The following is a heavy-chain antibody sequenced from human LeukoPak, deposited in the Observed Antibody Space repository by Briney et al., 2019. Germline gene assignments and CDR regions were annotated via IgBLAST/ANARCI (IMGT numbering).Heavy chain of an antibody. CDR3: ARGRSTGYPYYFEY. D-gene: IGHD5-12*01. CDR2: MNPNSGST. CDR1: GYTFTSYD. Sequence: ASVKVSCKASGYTFTSYDINWVRQATGQGLEWMGWMNPNSGSTGYAQKFQGRVTITRNTSIGTAYMELSGLRSEDTAVYYCARGRSTGYPYYFEYWGQGTLVTVS. J-gene: IGHJ4*02. V-gene: IGHV1-8*03.